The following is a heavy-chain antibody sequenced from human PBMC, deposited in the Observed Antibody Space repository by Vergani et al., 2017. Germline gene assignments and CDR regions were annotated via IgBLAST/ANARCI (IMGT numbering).Heavy chain of an antibody. CDR2: IWYDGSNK. Sequence: QVQLVESEGGVVQPGRSLTLSCVASGFTFSSHGMHWVRQAPGKGPEWVAVIWYDGSNKYYGDSVKGRFTISRDNSKNTLYLQMNSLRVEDTAVYYCARWGNEKRLDSWGQGTLVTVSS. CDR3: ARWGNEKRLDS. CDR1: GFTFSSHG. V-gene: IGHV3-33*01. D-gene: IGHD1-1*01. J-gene: IGHJ5*01.